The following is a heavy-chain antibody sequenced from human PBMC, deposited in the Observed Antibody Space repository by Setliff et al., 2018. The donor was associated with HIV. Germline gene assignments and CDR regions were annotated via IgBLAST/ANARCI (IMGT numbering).Heavy chain of an antibody. CDR2: TYHSGTT. Sequence: SETLSLTCAVSGFSISSGYYWGWIRQPPGKGLEWIAYTYHSGTTFYNPSLKSRVTMSVDTSKNQFSLKLRSVTAADTAAYYCTRGILPAAGPGGYFDFWGQGTLVTVSS. D-gene: IGHD6-13*01. CDR1: GFSISSGYY. J-gene: IGHJ4*02. CDR3: TRGILPAAGPGGYFDF. V-gene: IGHV4-38-2*01.